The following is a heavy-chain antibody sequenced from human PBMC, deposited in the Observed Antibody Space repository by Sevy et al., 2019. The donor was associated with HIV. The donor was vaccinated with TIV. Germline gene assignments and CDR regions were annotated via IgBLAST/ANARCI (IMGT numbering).Heavy chain of an antibody. CDR3: AHETIGRFDS. CDR1: GFTLSVYW. CDR2: IKGDGSNK. D-gene: IGHD3-16*01. J-gene: IGHJ4*02. Sequence: RGSLRLSCAASGFTLSVYWMNWVRQAPGKGLEWVANIKGDGSNKHYVHSVEGRFTISRDNGKNLLYLQMNSLRVEDTAVYYCAHETIGRFDSWGQGTLVTVSS. V-gene: IGHV3-7*01.